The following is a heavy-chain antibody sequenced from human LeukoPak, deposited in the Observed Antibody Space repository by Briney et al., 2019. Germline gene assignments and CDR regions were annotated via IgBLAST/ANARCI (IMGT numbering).Heavy chain of an antibody. CDR1: GDSVSINSAA. V-gene: IGHV6-1*01. Sequence: SPTLSLTFAFSGDSVSINSAAWNWLRQSPSRGLQWLGRTVYRYKWYYYYAGSVQGRITINADTYKNQFSLHLNSATPEDTAVYYCARSTALFGDDSVDPWSQGTLVTVSS. CDR2: TVYRYKWYY. CDR3: ARSTALFGDDSVDP. J-gene: IGHJ5*02. D-gene: IGHD2-21*02.